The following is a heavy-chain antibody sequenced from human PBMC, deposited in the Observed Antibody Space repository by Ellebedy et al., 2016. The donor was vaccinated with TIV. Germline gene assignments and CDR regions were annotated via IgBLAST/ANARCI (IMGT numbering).Heavy chain of an antibody. CDR2: MTSAGET. D-gene: IGHD3-10*01. Sequence: ESLKISCAASGFTFGSFDMPWVRQVTGKGLECVSSMTSAGETFYRDSVKGRFTISRDNAKNALFLQMHSLRAEDTALYYCTRQIGDTMIRGVRGLDYWGQGTLVTVSS. CDR1: GFTFGSFD. CDR3: TRQIGDTMIRGVRGLDY. V-gene: IGHV3-13*01. J-gene: IGHJ4*02.